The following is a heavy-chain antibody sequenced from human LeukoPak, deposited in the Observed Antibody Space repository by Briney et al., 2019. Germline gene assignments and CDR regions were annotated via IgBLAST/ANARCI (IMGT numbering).Heavy chain of an antibody. CDR3: ARALTATDAFDI. V-gene: IGHV4-39*01. CDR2: INYSGST. Sequence: KPSETLSLTCTVSGGSISSSSYYWGRIRQPPGKRLEWIGSINYSGSTYYNPSLKSRVTISVDTTKNQVSLKLISVTAADTAVYYCARALTATDAFDIWGQGTMVTVSS. CDR1: GGSISSSSYY. J-gene: IGHJ3*02. D-gene: IGHD2-21*02.